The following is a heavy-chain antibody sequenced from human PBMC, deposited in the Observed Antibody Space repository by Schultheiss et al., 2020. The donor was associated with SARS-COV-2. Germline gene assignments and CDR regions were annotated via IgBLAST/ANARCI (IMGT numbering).Heavy chain of an antibody. D-gene: IGHD4-11*01. CDR2: NYYSGST. V-gene: IGHV4-31*01. CDR1: GGSISSCGYY. Sequence: SETLSLTCTVSGGSISSCGYYWSWIRQHRGKDLEWIRYNYYSGSTYYNPFLKSLVTISVDTSKNQFSLKLSSVTAADTAVYYCARGRFSNSPYFDYWGQGTLVTVSS. J-gene: IGHJ4*02. CDR3: ARGRFSNSPYFDY.